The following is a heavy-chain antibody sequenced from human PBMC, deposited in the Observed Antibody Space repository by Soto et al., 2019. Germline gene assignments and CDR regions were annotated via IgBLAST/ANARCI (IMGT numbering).Heavy chain of an antibody. D-gene: IGHD1-26*01. CDR1: GFTFSSYG. CDR3: AKDYLRWAQS. V-gene: IGHV3-30*18. J-gene: IGHJ5*02. CDR2: ISYDGSNK. Sequence: ESGGGVVQPGRSLRLSCAASGFTFSSYGMHWVRQAPGKGLEWVAVISYDGSNKYYADSVKGRFTISRDNSKNTLYLQMNSLRAEDTAVYYCAKDYLRWAQSWGQGTLVTVSS.